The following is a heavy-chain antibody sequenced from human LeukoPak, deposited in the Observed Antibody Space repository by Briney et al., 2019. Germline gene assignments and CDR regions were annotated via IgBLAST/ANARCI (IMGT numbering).Heavy chain of an antibody. Sequence: ASVKVSCKASGYTFTSYYMHWVRQAPGQGLEWIGIINPSGGSTSYAQKFQGRVTMTRDTSTSTVYMELSSLRSEDTAVYYCARALIPHCSSTSCYPYYYGMDVWGQGTTVTVSS. CDR3: ARALIPHCSSTSCYPYYYGMDV. CDR2: INPSGGST. D-gene: IGHD2-2*01. CDR1: GYTFTSYY. J-gene: IGHJ6*02. V-gene: IGHV1-46*01.